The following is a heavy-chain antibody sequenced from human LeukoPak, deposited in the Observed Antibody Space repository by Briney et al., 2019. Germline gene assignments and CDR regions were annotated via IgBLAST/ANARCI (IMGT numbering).Heavy chain of an antibody. D-gene: IGHD2-8*01. J-gene: IGHJ6*03. CDR3: ARVLSDYYYYYMDV. V-gene: IGHV4-38-2*02. Sequence: SETLSLTCTVSGYSISSGYYWGWIRPPPGKGLEWIGSIYHSGSTYYNPSLKSRVTISVDTSKNQFSLKLSSVTAADTAVYYCARVLSDYYYYYMDVWGKGTTVTISS. CDR1: GYSISSGYY. CDR2: IYHSGST.